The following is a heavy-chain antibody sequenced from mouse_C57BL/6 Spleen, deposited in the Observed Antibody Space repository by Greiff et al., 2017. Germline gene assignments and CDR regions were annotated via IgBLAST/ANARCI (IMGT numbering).Heavy chain of an antibody. D-gene: IGHD1-1*01. J-gene: IGHJ1*03. CDR3: ARGYYYGSSPYWYFDV. CDR1: GFTFSSYA. Sequence: EVKVVESGGGLVKPGGSLKLSCAASGFTFSSYAMSWVRQTPEKRLEWVATISDGGSYTYYPDNVKGRFTISRDNAKNNLYLQMSHLKSEDTAMYYCARGYYYGSSPYWYFDVWGTGTTVTVSS. CDR2: ISDGGSYT. V-gene: IGHV5-4*03.